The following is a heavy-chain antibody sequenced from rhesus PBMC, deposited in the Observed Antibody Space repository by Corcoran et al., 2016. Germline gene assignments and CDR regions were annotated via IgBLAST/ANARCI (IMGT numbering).Heavy chain of an antibody. V-gene: IGHV3S5*01. CDR2: ISNGGGST. Sequence: EVQLVESGGDLVQPGGSLRLSCAASGFTFSSYGMSWVRQAPGKGLEWVSYISNGGGSTYYADSVKGRFTISRDNSQNTLSMKMNSLRAEDTAVDYCAKVDNGNYFAFDFWGQGLRVTVSS. D-gene: IGHD1-26*01. J-gene: IGHJ3*01. CDR1: GFTFSSYG. CDR3: AKVDNGNYFAFDF.